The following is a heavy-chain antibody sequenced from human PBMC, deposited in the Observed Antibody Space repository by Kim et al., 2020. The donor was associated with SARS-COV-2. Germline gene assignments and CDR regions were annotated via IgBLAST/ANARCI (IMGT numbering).Heavy chain of an antibody. Sequence: SETLSLTCTVSGGSISSYYWSWIRQPPGKGLEWIGYIYYSGSTNYNPSLKSRVTISVDTSKNQFSLKLSSVTAADTAVYYCARLQYSGSWGGAFDIWGQGTMVTVSS. CDR1: GGSISSYY. V-gene: IGHV4-59*01. J-gene: IGHJ3*02. CDR2: IYYSGST. CDR3: ARLQYSGSWGGAFDI. D-gene: IGHD1-26*01.